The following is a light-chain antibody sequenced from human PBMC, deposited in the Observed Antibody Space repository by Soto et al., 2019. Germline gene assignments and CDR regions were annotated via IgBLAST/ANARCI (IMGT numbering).Light chain of an antibody. CDR2: GAS. J-gene: IGKJ5*01. CDR3: QQYRNWPRT. Sequence: EIVLTQSPGTLSLSPGERATLSCRASQSVTSTYLGWYQQKPGQAPSLLIYGASTRATDMPGRFSGRGSGTEFTLTINSLQSEDFAVYYCQQYRNWPRTFGQGTRLEIK. CDR1: QSVTSTY. V-gene: IGKV3-15*01.